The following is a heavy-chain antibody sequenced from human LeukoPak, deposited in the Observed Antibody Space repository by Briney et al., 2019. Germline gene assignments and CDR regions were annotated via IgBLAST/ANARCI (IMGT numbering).Heavy chain of an antibody. J-gene: IGHJ4*02. V-gene: IGHV4-39*01. Sequence: PGGSLRLSCAGSGFSFGTYSMNWVRQAPGKGLEWIGSIYYSGNTYYDASLKSRVAMSVDTSKNQFSLKVRSVTAADTAVYFCARLDWGSRGSGSFDIWGQGTLVIVSS. CDR2: IYYSGNT. D-gene: IGHD7-27*01. CDR1: GFSFGTYS. CDR3: ARLDWGSRGSGSFDI.